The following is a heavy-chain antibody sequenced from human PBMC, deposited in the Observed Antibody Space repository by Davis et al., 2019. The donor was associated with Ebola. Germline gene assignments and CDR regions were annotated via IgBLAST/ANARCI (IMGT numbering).Heavy chain of an antibody. CDR1: GFAFSAYW. J-gene: IGHJ4*02. CDR2: IKQDGIVK. D-gene: IGHD6-6*01. Sequence: GGSLRLSCTASGFAFSAYWMGWVRQVPGKGLEWVANIKQDGIVKHYKDSMRGRFTISRDNAKNSLYLQVDSLRAEDTAMYYCATWASSSWFDYWGQGALVTVSS. V-gene: IGHV3-7*03. CDR3: ATWASSSWFDY.